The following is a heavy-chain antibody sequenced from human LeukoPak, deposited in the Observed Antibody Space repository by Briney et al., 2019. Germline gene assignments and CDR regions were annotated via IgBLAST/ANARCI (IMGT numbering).Heavy chain of an antibody. CDR3: ASVKWGCGSSGHHCENDVFDI. CDR2: ISYDGSNN. V-gene: IGHV3-30*09. D-gene: IGHD3-22*01. CDR1: GFTFSSYA. J-gene: IGHJ3*02. Sequence: GGSLRLSCAASGFTFSSYAMHWVRQAPGKGLEWVAVISYDGSNNDYADSVKGRFAISRDNSQNTLSLEMNSLISEDTAVYYCASVKWGCGSSGHHCENDVFDIWGQGTLVTVSS.